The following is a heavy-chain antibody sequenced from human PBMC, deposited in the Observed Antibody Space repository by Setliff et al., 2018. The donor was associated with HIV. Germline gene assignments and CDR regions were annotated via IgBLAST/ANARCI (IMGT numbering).Heavy chain of an antibody. CDR2: INPNNGGT. V-gene: IGHV1-2*06. CDR3: VRPRVFDSFDV. CDR1: GFLVTGYN. J-gene: IGHJ3*01. Sequence: ASVKVSCKALGFLVTGYNVHWVRQAPGHGPEWLGRINPNNGGTNYAQKFQGRVTMSLDTSTSTVYLELKALTSDDTAVYYCVRPRVFDSFDVWGSGTMVTVSS.